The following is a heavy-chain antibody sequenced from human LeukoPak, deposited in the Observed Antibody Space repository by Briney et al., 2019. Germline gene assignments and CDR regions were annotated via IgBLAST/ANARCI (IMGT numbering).Heavy chain of an antibody. J-gene: IGHJ4*02. CDR2: ISSSSSTI. CDR1: GFTFSSYS. D-gene: IGHD3-10*01. CDR3: ARVRSITMVRGARGGIFDY. V-gene: IGHV3-48*02. Sequence: GGSLRLSCAASGFTFSSYSMNWVRQAPGKGREWVSYISSSSSTIYYADSVKGRFTISRDNAKNSLYLQMNSLRDEDTAVYYCARVRSITMVRGARGGIFDYWGQGTLVTVSS.